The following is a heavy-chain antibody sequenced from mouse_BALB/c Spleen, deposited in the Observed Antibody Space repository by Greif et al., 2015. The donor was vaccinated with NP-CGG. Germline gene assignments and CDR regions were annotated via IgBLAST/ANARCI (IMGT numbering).Heavy chain of an antibody. J-gene: IGHJ3*01. D-gene: IGHD1-1*01. CDR3: NAGITVPFAY. Sequence: VQLKESGAELVRSGASVKLSCTASGFNIKDYYMHWVKQRPEQGLEWIGWIDPENGDTEYAPKFQGKATMTADTSSNTAYLQRSSLTSEDTAVYYCNAGITVPFAYWGQGTLVTVSA. V-gene: IGHV14-4*02. CDR1: GFNIKDYY. CDR2: IDPENGDT.